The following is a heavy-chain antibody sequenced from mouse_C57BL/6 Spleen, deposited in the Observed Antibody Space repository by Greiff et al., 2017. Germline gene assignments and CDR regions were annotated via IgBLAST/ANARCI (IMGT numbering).Heavy chain of an antibody. Sequence: QVQLQQPGAELVKPGASVKMSCKASGYTFTSYWITWVKQRPGQGLEWIGDIYPGSGSTNYNEKFKSKATLTVDTSSSTAYMQLSSLTSEDSAVYYCARDDGSSYSIDYWGQGTTLTVSS. CDR3: ARDDGSSYSIDY. CDR2: IYPGSGST. CDR1: GYTFTSYW. J-gene: IGHJ2*01. D-gene: IGHD1-1*01. V-gene: IGHV1-55*01.